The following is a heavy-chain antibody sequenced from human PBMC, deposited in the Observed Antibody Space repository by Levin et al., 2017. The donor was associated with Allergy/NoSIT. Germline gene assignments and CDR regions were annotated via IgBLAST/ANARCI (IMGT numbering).Heavy chain of an antibody. J-gene: IGHJ4*02. V-gene: IGHV7-4-1*02. CDR2: INTNTGNP. D-gene: IGHD2-2*01. CDR1: GYTFTSYA. Sequence: ASVKVSCKASGYTFTSYAMNWVRQAPGQGLEWMGWINTNTGNPTYAQGFTGRFVFSLDTSVSTAYLQISSLKAEDTAVYYCASFYCSSTSCYGDFDYWGQGTLVTVSS. CDR3: ASFYCSSTSCYGDFDY.